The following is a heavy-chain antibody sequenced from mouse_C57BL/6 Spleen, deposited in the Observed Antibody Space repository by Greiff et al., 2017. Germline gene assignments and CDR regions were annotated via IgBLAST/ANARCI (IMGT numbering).Heavy chain of an antibody. Sequence: QVHVKQPGAELVKPGASVKLSCKASGYTFTSYWMQWVKQRPGQGLEWIGEIDPSDSYTNYNQKFKGKATLTVDTSSSTAYMQLSSLTSEDSAVYYCARLYTVVHYAMDYWGQGTSVTVSS. CDR2: IDPSDSYT. D-gene: IGHD1-1*01. J-gene: IGHJ4*01. V-gene: IGHV1-50*01. CDR3: ARLYTVVHYAMDY. CDR1: GYTFTSYW.